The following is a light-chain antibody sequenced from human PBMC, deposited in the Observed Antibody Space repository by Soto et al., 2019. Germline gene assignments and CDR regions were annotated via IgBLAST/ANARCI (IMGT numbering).Light chain of an antibody. CDR1: QSVDSNY. J-gene: IGKJ5*01. CDR2: GAS. CDR3: QQSYNTPIT. Sequence: EIVLTQSPGTLSLSPGEEPTLFGGPSQSVDSNYLAWYQQKPGQTPRLIIYGASGRADGIPHRFSGSGFGTDFTLTISGLEPADFATYFCQQSYNTPITFGQGTRLEIK. V-gene: IGKV3-20*01.